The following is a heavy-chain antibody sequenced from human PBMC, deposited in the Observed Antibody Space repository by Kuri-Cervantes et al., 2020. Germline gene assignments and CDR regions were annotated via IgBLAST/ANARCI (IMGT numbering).Heavy chain of an antibody. J-gene: IGHJ5*02. CDR2: ISWNSGSI. V-gene: IGHV3-9*01. CDR1: GFTFDDYA. D-gene: IGHD4-17*01. CDR3: ARESGYGDYRA. Sequence: GGSLRLSCAASGFTFDDYAMHWVRQAPGKGLEWVSGISWNSGSIGYADSVKGRFTISRDNAKNSLYLQMNSLRVEDTAVYYCARESGYGDYRAWGQGTLVTVSS.